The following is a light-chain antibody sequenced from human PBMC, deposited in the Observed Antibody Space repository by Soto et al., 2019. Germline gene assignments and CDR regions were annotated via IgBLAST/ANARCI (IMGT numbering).Light chain of an antibody. CDR3: QQYRNSLYT. CDR1: QSVSTNY. Sequence: EIVLTQSPGTLSLPPGERATLSCRASQSVSTNYLAWYQQKPGQAPRLLISVVSSRATGIPDRFSGSGSGTDFTLTISRLEPEDFAVYYCQQYRNSLYTFGQGAKLEIK. J-gene: IGKJ2*01. V-gene: IGKV3-20*01. CDR2: VVS.